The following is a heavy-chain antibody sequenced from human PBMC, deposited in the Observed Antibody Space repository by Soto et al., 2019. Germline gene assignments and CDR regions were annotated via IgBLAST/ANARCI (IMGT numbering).Heavy chain of an antibody. Sequence: SETLSLTCAVYGGSFSGYYWSWIRQPPGKGLEWIGEINHSGSTNYNPSLKSRVTISVDTSKNQFSLKLSSVTAADTAVYYCARSVVRGVIKRGNWFDPWGQGTLVTVSS. CDR2: INHSGST. CDR3: ARSVVRGVIKRGNWFDP. V-gene: IGHV4-34*01. J-gene: IGHJ5*02. D-gene: IGHD3-10*01. CDR1: GGSFSGYY.